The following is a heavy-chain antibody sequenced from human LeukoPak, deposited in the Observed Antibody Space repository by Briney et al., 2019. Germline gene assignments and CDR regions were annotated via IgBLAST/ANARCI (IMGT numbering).Heavy chain of an antibody. CDR2: IYYSGST. Sequence: SETLSLTCTVSGGSISNYYWSWIRQPPGKGLEWIGYIYYSGSTNYKSSLKSRVTISVDTSKNQFSLKLSSVTAADTAVYYCARETSQKGAHYMDVWGKGTTVTVSS. CDR3: ARETSQKGAHYMDV. V-gene: IGHV4-59*01. J-gene: IGHJ6*03. D-gene: IGHD3-16*01. CDR1: GGSISNYY.